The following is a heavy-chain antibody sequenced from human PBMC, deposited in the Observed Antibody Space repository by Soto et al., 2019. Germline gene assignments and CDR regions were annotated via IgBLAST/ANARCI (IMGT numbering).Heavy chain of an antibody. D-gene: IGHD3-10*01. CDR3: ARDRALFDFGGIDY. V-gene: IGHV3-66*01. CDR1: GFTVSSNY. Sequence: EVQLVESGGGLVQPGGFLRLSCAASGFTVSSNYMSWVRQAPGKGLEWVSVIYSGGSTYYADSVKGRFTISRDNSKNTLYLQMNSLRAEDTAVYYCARDRALFDFGGIDYWGQGTLVTVSS. J-gene: IGHJ4*02. CDR2: IYSGGST.